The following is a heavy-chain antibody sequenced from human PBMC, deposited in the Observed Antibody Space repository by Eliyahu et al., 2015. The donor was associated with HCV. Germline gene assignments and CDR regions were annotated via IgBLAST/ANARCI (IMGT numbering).Heavy chain of an antibody. J-gene: IGHJ5*02. D-gene: IGHD6-19*01. V-gene: IGHV4-59*01. CDR2: IXYSGST. CDR3: ASGGGGIAVTGTGGWFDP. CDR1: GGSXSSYX. Sequence: QVQLQESGPGLVKPSETLSXTCXVSGGSXSSYXWSWXRXPPGKGLEWIAYIXYSGSTNYNPXXKSRVTISVDTSKNQFSLKLSSVTAADTAVYYCASGGGGIAVTGTGGWFDPWGQGTLVTVSS.